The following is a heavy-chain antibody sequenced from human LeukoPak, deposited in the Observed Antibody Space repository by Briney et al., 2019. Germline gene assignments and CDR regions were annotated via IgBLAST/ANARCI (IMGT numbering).Heavy chain of an antibody. Sequence: SVKVSCKASGGTFSSYAISWVRQAPGQGLEWMGGIIPIFGTANYAQKFQGRVTITADESTSTAYMELSSLRSEDTAVYYCARGGGGYSYGYPKALDYWGQGTLVTVSS. CDR1: GGTFSSYA. CDR2: IIPIFGTA. J-gene: IGHJ4*02. D-gene: IGHD5-18*01. V-gene: IGHV1-69*13. CDR3: ARGGGGYSYGYPKALDY.